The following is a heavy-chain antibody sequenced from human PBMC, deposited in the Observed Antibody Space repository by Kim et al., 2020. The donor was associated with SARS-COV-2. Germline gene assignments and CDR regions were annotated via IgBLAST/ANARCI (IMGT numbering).Heavy chain of an antibody. V-gene: IGHV3-53*01. CDR3: ATGSLEGATGRIYYYGMDV. Sequence: GRFTISRDNSKNTLYLQMNSLRAEDTAVYYCATGSLEGATGRIYYYGMDVWGQGTTVTVSS. J-gene: IGHJ6*02. D-gene: IGHD1-26*01.